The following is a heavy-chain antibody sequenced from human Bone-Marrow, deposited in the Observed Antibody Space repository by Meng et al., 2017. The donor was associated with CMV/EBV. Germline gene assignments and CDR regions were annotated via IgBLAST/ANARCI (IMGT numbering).Heavy chain of an antibody. Sequence: KVSCKASGGTLSSYAISWVRQSPGQGLEWMGGIIPIFGTANYAQKFQGRVTITTDESTSTAYMELSSLRAEDTAVYYCARDYGMDVWGQGTTVTVSS. CDR1: GGTLSSYA. V-gene: IGHV1-69*05. J-gene: IGHJ6*02. CDR2: IIPIFGTA. CDR3: ARDYGMDV.